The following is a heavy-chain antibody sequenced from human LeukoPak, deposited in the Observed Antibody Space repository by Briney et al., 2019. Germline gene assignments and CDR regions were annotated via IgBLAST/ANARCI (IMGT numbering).Heavy chain of an antibody. CDR3: ASSRGIAAAGTDPLDY. CDR1: GGTFSSYA. Sequence: SVKVSCKASGGTFSSYAISWVRQPPGQGLEWMRGVIPIFGTANYAQKFQGRVTITADESTSTAYMELSSLRSEDTAVYYCASSRGIAAAGTDPLDYWGQGTLVTVSS. CDR2: VIPIFGTA. D-gene: IGHD6-13*01. V-gene: IGHV1-69*01. J-gene: IGHJ4*02.